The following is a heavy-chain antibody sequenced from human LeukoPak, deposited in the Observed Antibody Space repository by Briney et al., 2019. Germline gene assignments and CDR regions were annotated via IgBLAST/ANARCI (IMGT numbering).Heavy chain of an antibody. CDR1: GYTFTGYY. D-gene: IGHD2-21*01. Sequence: ASVKVSCKASGYTFTGYYMHWVRQAPGQGLEWTGWINPNSGGTNYAQKFQGRVTMTRDTSISTAYMELSRLRSDDTAVYYCARESRSSGDPPFDYWGQGTLVTVSS. V-gene: IGHV1-2*02. J-gene: IGHJ4*02. CDR2: INPNSGGT. CDR3: ARESRSSGDPPFDY.